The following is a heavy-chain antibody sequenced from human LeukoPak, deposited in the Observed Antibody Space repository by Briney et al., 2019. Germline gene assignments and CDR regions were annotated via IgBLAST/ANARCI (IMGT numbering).Heavy chain of an antibody. Sequence: PGGSLRLSCAASGLTFSYYWMGWVRQAPGKGLEWVANIKQDGSEEVYVDSVKGRFTISRDNAKNSLFLQMNTLRAEDTAVYYCARDPHSSTWSYGMDVWGQGTTVTVSS. CDR1: GLTFSYYW. D-gene: IGHD6-6*01. J-gene: IGHJ6*02. V-gene: IGHV3-7*05. CDR2: IKQDGSEE. CDR3: ARDPHSSTWSYGMDV.